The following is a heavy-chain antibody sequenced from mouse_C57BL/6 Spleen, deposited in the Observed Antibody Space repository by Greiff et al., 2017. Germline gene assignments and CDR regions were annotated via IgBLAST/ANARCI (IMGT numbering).Heavy chain of an antibody. CDR2: IYPRSGNT. V-gene: IGHV1-81*01. Sequence: QVQLQQPGAELARPGASVKLSCKASGYTFTSYGIRWVKQRPGQGLEWIGEIYPRSGNTYYNEKFKGKATLTADTSSSTAYMELRSLTSEDSAVYICESRSSDCEAYWGQGTLVTVSA. D-gene: IGHD2-13*01. J-gene: IGHJ3*01. CDR3: ESRSSDCEAY. CDR1: GYTFTSYG.